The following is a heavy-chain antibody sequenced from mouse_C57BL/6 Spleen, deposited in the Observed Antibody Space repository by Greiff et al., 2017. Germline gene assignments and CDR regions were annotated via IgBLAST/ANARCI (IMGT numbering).Heavy chain of an antibody. Sequence: QLQQSGPELVKPGASVKISCKASGYSFTGYYMNWVKQSPEKSLEWIGEINPSTGGTTYNQKFKAKATLTVDKSSSTAYMQLKSLTSEDSAVYYCARTYYGSSYAMDYWGQGTSVTVSS. CDR2: INPSTGGT. J-gene: IGHJ4*01. D-gene: IGHD1-1*01. V-gene: IGHV1-42*01. CDR1: GYSFTGYY. CDR3: ARTYYGSSYAMDY.